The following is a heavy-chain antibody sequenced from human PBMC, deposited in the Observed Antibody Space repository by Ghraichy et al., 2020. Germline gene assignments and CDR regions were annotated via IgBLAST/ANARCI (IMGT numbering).Heavy chain of an antibody. V-gene: IGHV3-23*01. D-gene: IGHD3-3*01. CDR2: ISGSGGST. J-gene: IGHJ5*02. Sequence: GGSLRLSCAASGFTFSSYAMSWVRQAPGKGLEWVSAISGSGGSTYYADSVKGRFTISRDNSKNTLYLQMNSLRAEDTAVYYCAKCLYYDFWSGCANWFDPWGQGTLVTVSS. CDR1: GFTFSSYA. CDR3: AKCLYYDFWSGCANWFDP.